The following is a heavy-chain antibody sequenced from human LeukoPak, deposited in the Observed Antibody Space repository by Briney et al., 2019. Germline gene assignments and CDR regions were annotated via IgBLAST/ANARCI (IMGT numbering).Heavy chain of an antibody. D-gene: IGHD2-8*01. V-gene: IGHV3-33*01. CDR2: IWYDGSNK. Sequence: GGSLRLSCAASGFTFSSYGMHWVRQAPGKGLEWVAVIWYDGSNKYYADSVKGRFTISRDNSKNTLYLQMNSLRAEDTAVYYCARVDRMLPYYYYGMDVWGQGTTVTVSS. CDR3: ARVDRMLPYYYYGMDV. CDR1: GFTFSSYG. J-gene: IGHJ6*02.